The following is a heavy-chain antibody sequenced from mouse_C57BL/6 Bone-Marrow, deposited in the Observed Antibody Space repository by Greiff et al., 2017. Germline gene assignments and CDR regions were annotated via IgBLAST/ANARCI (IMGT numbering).Heavy chain of an antibody. J-gene: IGHJ2*01. CDR3: ARHDGSSSFDY. D-gene: IGHD1-1*01. V-gene: IGHV5-6*01. CDR2: ISSGGSYT. Sequence: EVKLMESGGDLVKPGGSLKLSCAASGFTFSSYGMSWVRQTPDKRLEWVATISSGGSYTYYPDSVKGRFTISRDNAKNTLYLQMSSLKSEDTAMYYCARHDGSSSFDYWGQGTTLTVSS. CDR1: GFTFSSYG.